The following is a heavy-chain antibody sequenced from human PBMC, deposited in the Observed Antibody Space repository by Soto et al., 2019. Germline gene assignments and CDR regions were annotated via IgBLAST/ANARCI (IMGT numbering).Heavy chain of an antibody. CDR3: ACDLVRLSMGYMDV. CDR1: GGSISSGGYY. D-gene: IGHD3-16*01. CDR2: IYYSGST. Sequence: PSETLSLTCTVSGGSISSGGYYWSWIRQHPGKGLEWIGYIYYSGSTYYNPSLKSRVTISVDTSKNQFSLKLSSVTAADTAVYYCACDLVRLSMGYMDVWGKGTTVTVSS. V-gene: IGHV4-31*03. J-gene: IGHJ6*03.